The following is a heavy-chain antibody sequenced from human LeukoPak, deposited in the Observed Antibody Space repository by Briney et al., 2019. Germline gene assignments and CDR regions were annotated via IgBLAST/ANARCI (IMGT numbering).Heavy chain of an antibody. J-gene: IGHJ5*02. Sequence: GGSLRLSCVASGFAFNNCWMTWVRQAPGKGLEWVANIKQDGSQTFYVDSVKGRFTISRDNAKSSLYLEMNSLGVEDTAVYYCSRDHNFYDSGRGFDPWGQGTLVTVSS. CDR2: IKQDGSQT. CDR1: GFAFNNCW. D-gene: IGHD3-10*01. V-gene: IGHV3-7*01. CDR3: SRDHNFYDSGRGFDP.